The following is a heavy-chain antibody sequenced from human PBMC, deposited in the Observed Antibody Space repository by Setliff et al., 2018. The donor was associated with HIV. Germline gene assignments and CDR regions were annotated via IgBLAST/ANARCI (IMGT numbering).Heavy chain of an antibody. V-gene: IGHV4-31*01. CDR3: AGFSYNFWVYRFDH. CDR2: IYYSGSA. J-gene: IGHJ4*02. D-gene: IGHD3-3*01. Sequence: SETLSLTCTVSGDSIDRSNFFWTWIRQHPGKGLEWIGYIYYSGSATYNPSLKSQASISVDTSRNEFSLKLSSVTAADTAVYFCAGFSYNFWVYRFDHWGQGALVTVSS. CDR1: GDSIDRSNFF.